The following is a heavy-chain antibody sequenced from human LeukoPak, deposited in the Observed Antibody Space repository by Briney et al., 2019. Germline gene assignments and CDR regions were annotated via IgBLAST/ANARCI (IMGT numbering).Heavy chain of an antibody. D-gene: IGHD2-2*01. CDR3: ARDRDIVVVPAARRYNWFDP. J-gene: IGHJ5*02. CDR2: ISGSGGST. V-gene: IGHV3-23*01. CDR1: GFTFSSYA. Sequence: GGSLRLSCAASGFTFSSYAMSWVRQAPGKGLEWVSAISGSGGSTYYADSVKGRFTISRDNSKNTLYLQMNSLRAEDTAVYYCARDRDIVVVPAARRYNWFDPWGQGTLVTVSS.